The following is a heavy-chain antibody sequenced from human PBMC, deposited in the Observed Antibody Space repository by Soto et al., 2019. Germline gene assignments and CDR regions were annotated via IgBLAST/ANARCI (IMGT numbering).Heavy chain of an antibody. V-gene: IGHV3-21*01. CDR1: GFPCSSYS. Sequence: GGALRLSCAASGFPCSSYSMNWVRQAPGKGLEWVSSISSSSSYIYYADSVKGRFTISRDNAKNTLYLQMNSLRAEDTAVYYCARDLNLGSFDYWGQGTLVTVSS. J-gene: IGHJ4*02. CDR2: ISSSSSYI. CDR3: ARDLNLGSFDY.